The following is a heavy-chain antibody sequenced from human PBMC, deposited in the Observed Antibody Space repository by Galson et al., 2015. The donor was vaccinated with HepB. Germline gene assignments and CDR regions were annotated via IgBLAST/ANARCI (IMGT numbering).Heavy chain of an antibody. D-gene: IGHD1-1*01. V-gene: IGHV1-3*01. CDR3: ARGRYPFDS. CDR2: INADNGYT. Sequence: SVKVSCKASGHTFTSYTLHWMRLAPGQRLEWMGCINADNGYTKYSQKFQGRVTMTRDTSISTAYMELSRLRSDDTAVYYCARGRYPFDSWGQGTLVTVSS. J-gene: IGHJ4*02. CDR1: GHTFTSYT.